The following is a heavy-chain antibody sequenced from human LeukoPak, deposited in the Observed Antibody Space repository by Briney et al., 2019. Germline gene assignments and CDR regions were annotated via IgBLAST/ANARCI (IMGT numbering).Heavy chain of an antibody. V-gene: IGHV3-21*01. Sequence: GGSLRLSCAASGFTFSSYSMNWVRQAPGKGLEWVSSISSSSSYIYYADSVKGRFTISRDNAKNTLYLQMNSLRAEDTAVYYCARDARFLEWLLSDPHPMDVWGQGTTVTVSS. CDR1: GFTFSSYS. J-gene: IGHJ6*02. D-gene: IGHD3-3*01. CDR2: ISSSSSYI. CDR3: ARDARFLEWLLSDPHPMDV.